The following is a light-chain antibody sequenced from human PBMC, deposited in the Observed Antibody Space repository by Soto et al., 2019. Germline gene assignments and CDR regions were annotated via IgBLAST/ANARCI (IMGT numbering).Light chain of an antibody. V-gene: IGLV1-51*02. CDR2: END. CDR3: GAWDSSLSAGV. J-gene: IGLJ3*02. Sequence: QSVLTQPPSVSAAPGQKVTLSCSGSSFNIGNNYVSWFQHLPGTAPKLLIYENDNRPPGIPDRFSGSKSGTSATLGITGLQTGDEADYYCGAWDSSLSAGVFGGGTKLTVL. CDR1: SFNIGNNY.